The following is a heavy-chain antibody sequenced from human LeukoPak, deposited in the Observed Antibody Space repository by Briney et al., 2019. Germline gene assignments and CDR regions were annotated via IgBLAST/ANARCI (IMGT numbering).Heavy chain of an antibody. Sequence: GGSLRLSCAASGYTFSSYSMNWVRQAPGKGLEWVSSISSSSSYIYYADSVKGRFTISRDNAKNSLYLQMNSLRAEDTAVYYCARDTVPAYYDFWSGYYTGAGHYYYGMDVWGQGTTVTVSS. V-gene: IGHV3-21*01. CDR3: ARDTVPAYYDFWSGYYTGAGHYYYGMDV. CDR2: ISSSSSYI. CDR1: GYTFSSYS. D-gene: IGHD3-3*01. J-gene: IGHJ6*02.